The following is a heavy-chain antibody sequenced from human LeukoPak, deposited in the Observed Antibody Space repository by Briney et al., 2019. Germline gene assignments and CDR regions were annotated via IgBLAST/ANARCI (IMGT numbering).Heavy chain of an antibody. CDR1: GGSISSGDYY. CDR3: ARQIVAYCGGDCHLRTHGAFDI. Sequence: TSETLSLTCTVSGGSISSGDYYWSWIRQPPGKGLEWIGHIYYSGSTYYNPSLKSRVTISVDTSKNQFSLKLSSVTAADTAVYYCARQIVAYCGGDCHLRTHGAFDIWGQGTMVTVSS. CDR2: IYYSGST. J-gene: IGHJ3*02. D-gene: IGHD2-21*01. V-gene: IGHV4-30-4*08.